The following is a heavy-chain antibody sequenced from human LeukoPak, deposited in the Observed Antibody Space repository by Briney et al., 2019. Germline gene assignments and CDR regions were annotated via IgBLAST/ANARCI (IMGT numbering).Heavy chain of an antibody. Sequence: GGSLRLSCAASGFTFSSYAMNWVRQAPGKGLKWVSGFRGSGVASLYADSVKGRFTISRDNSKNTLYLQMNSLRAEDTAVYYCAKDSARWVTASDYWGQGTLVTVSS. V-gene: IGHV3-23*01. CDR3: AKDSARWVTASDY. CDR1: GFTFSSYA. CDR2: FRGSGVAS. J-gene: IGHJ4*02. D-gene: IGHD2-21*02.